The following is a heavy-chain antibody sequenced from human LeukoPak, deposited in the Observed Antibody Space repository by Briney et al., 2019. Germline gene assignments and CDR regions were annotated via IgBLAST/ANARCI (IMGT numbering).Heavy chain of an antibody. CDR1: GFTFSSYA. J-gene: IGHJ4*02. Sequence: PGGSLRLSCAASGFTFSSYAMHWVRQAPGKGLEWVAVISYDGSNKYYADSVKGRFTISRDNSKNIVFLQMNDLRTEDTAFYYCTRDSANYHFAYWGQGALVTVSS. D-gene: IGHD4/OR15-4a*01. V-gene: IGHV3-30*14. CDR2: ISYDGSNK. CDR3: TRDSANYHFAY.